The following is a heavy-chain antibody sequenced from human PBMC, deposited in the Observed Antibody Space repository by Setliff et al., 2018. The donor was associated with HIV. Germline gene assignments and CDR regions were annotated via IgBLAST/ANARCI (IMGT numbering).Heavy chain of an antibody. CDR2: IYTTGST. Sequence: SETLSLTCAVSGYSFSGGYYWSWIRQPAGKGLEWIGHIYTTGSTNYNPSLKSRVTISADTSNNQFSLRLTSMTAADTAVYYCAKTSVGATGLYAFDIWGQGTMVTVSS. CDR3: AKTSVGATGLYAFDI. CDR1: GYSFSGGYY. D-gene: IGHD1-26*01. V-gene: IGHV4-61*09. J-gene: IGHJ3*02.